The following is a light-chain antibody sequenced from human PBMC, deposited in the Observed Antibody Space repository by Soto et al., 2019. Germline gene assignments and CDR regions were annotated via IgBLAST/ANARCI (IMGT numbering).Light chain of an antibody. V-gene: IGKV1-39*01. Sequence: DIQMTQSPSSLSASVSERFTITCLASQSVSTYLNWYQQKPGKAPKLLIYAASSLQSGVPSRFSGSGSGTDFTLTISSLQPEDFATYYCQQSYSTPVTFGQGTKVDI. CDR3: QQSYSTPVT. CDR1: QSVSTY. CDR2: AAS. J-gene: IGKJ1*01.